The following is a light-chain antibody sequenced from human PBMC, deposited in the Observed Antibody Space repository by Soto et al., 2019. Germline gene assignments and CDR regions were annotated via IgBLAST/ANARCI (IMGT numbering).Light chain of an antibody. J-gene: IGLJ1*01. CDR3: NSYATGNTRV. CDR2: EVS. V-gene: IGLV2-14*01. CDR1: SSDIGDYDY. Sequence: QSVLRQPASVSGSPGQSITISCTGSSSDIGDYDYVSWYQQHPGKAPKVLISEVSNRPSGVSNRFSGSKSGNTASLTISGLQAEEEADSYCNSYATGNTRVFGTGTKVTVL.